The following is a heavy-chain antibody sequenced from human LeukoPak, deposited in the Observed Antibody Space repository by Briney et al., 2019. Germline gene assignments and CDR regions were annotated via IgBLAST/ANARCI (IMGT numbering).Heavy chain of an antibody. J-gene: IGHJ4*02. V-gene: IGHV4-39*07. Sequence: SETLSLTCTVSGGSISSSSYYWGWIRQPPGKGLEWIGSIYYSGSTNYNPSLKSRVTISVDTSKNQFSLKLSSVTAADTAVYYCASLGYCSGGSCYSPFDYWGQGTLVTVSS. CDR1: GGSISSSSYY. CDR3: ASLGYCSGGSCYSPFDY. D-gene: IGHD2-15*01. CDR2: IYYSGST.